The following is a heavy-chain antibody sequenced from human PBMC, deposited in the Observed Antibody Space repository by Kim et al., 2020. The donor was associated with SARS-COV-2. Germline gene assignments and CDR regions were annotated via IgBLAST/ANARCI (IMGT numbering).Heavy chain of an antibody. J-gene: IGHJ4*02. Sequence: GGSLRLSCAASGFTFRSYGMHWVRQAPGKGPEWVAVIWYDASKKYYIDSVKDRFTISRDNSKNTLFLQMDTLRAEDTAIYYCARGNDANSGVYDYWGQGTLVTVSS. D-gene: IGHD1-1*01. CDR2: IWYDASKK. CDR3: ARGNDANSGVYDY. V-gene: IGHV3-33*01. CDR1: GFTFRSYG.